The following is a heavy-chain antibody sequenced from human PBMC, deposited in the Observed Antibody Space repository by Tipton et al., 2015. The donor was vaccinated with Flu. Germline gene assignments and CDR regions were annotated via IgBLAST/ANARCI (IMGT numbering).Heavy chain of an antibody. CDR1: GFTFSSYN. J-gene: IGHJ6*03. V-gene: IGHV3-21*01. CDR2: ISSSSSYI. Sequence: SLRLSCAASGFTFSSYNMNWVRQAPGKGLEWVSSISSSSSYIYYTDSVKGRFTISRDNAKNSLYLQMNSLRAEDTAVYYCARVIGFTSRYMDVWGKGTTVTVSS. D-gene: IGHD3-16*02. CDR3: ARVIGFTSRYMDV.